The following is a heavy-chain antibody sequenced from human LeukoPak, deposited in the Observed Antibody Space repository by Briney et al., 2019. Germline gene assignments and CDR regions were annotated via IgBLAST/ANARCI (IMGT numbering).Heavy chain of an antibody. D-gene: IGHD3-10*01. CDR1: GFTFRTYA. Sequence: PGGSLRLSCVASGFTFRTYAMSWVRRAPGKGLEWVSGISGSGGMTWYADSVKGRFTISRDNSKNTVYLQMNSLRAEDTAVYYCARGGLYYYGSGSPNDAFDIWGQGTMVTVSS. V-gene: IGHV3-23*01. CDR2: ISGSGGMT. J-gene: IGHJ3*02. CDR3: ARGGLYYYGSGSPNDAFDI.